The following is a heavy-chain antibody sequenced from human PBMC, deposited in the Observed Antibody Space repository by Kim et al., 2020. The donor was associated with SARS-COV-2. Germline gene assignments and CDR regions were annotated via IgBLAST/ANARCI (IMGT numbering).Heavy chain of an antibody. D-gene: IGHD2-21*02. CDR2: LNAGNGNT. J-gene: IGHJ4*02. CDR3: AREGPAYCGGDCYPFDY. Sequence: ASVKVSCKASGYTFTSYAMHWVRQAPGQRLEWMGWLNAGNGNTKYSQKFQGRVNITRDTSASTAYMELSSLRSEDTAVYYCAREGPAYCGGDCYPFDYWGQGTLVTVSS. V-gene: IGHV1-3*01. CDR1: GYTFTSYA.